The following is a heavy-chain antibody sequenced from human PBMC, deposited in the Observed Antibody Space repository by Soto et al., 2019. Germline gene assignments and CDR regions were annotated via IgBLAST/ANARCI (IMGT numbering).Heavy chain of an antibody. CDR3: ARGPPYYDILTGVWYLDY. D-gene: IGHD3-9*01. CDR2: MNPNSGNT. V-gene: IGHV1-8*01. Sequence: ASVKVSCKAFGDTFTSHDINWVRQATGQGLEWMGWMNPNSGNTEYAQKFQGRVTMTTSTSISTAYLELSSLRSEDTALYYCARGPPYYDILTGVWYLDYWGQGTPVTVSS. CDR1: GDTFTSHD. J-gene: IGHJ4*02.